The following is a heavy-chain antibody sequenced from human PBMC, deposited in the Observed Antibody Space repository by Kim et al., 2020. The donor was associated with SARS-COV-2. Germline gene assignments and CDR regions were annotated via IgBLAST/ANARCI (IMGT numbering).Heavy chain of an antibody. CDR1: GFTVSSNY. D-gene: IGHD1-26*01. CDR2: IYSGGST. V-gene: IGHV3-66*01. Sequence: GGSLRLSCAASGFTVSSNYMSWVRQAPGKGLEWVSVIYSGGSTYYADSVKGRFTISRDNSKNTLYLQMNSLRAEDTAVYYCARVPKTSGSYWTSPLYFDYWGQGTLVTVSS. CDR3: ARVPKTSGSYWTSPLYFDY. J-gene: IGHJ4*02.